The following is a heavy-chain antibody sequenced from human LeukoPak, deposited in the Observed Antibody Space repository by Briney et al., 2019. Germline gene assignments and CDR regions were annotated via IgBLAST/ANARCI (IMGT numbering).Heavy chain of an antibody. CDR1: GYTFTGHY. V-gene: IGHV1-2*02. Sequence: GASVKVSCKTSGYTFTGHYIHWVRQAPGQGLEWMGWINPNSGDTHYAQKFQGRVTMTRDMSITTAYMEVSSLTSDDSAVYYCARGDSSGYLPKPDPTFDYWGQGTLVTVSS. CDR2: INPNSGDT. J-gene: IGHJ4*02. D-gene: IGHD3-22*01. CDR3: ARGDSSGYLPKPDPTFDY.